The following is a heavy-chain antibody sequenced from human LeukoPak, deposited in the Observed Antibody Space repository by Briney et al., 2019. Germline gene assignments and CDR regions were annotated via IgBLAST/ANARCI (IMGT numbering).Heavy chain of an antibody. CDR3: ALEVLRYFDW. V-gene: IGHV3-21*04. Sequence: GGSLRLSCAASGFTFSSYSMNWVRQAPGKGLEWVSSISSSSSYIYYADSVKGRFTISRDNSKNTLYLQMNSLRAEDTAVYYCALEVLRYFDWWGQGTLVTVSS. CDR2: ISSSSSYI. J-gene: IGHJ4*02. D-gene: IGHD3-9*01. CDR1: GFTFSSYS.